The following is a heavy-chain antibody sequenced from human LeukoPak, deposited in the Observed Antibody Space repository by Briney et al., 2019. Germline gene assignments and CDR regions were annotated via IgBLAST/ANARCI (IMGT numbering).Heavy chain of an antibody. Sequence: GGSLRLSCAASGFTFSSYSMNWVRQAPGKGLEWVSAISSSSSYIYYADSVKGRFTISRDNAKNSLYLQMNSLRAEDTAVYYCARDTGGYFEWLLALFDYWGQGTLVTVSS. D-gene: IGHD3-9*01. CDR1: GFTFSSYS. J-gene: IGHJ4*02. CDR2: ISSSSSYI. V-gene: IGHV3-21*01. CDR3: ARDTGGYFEWLLALFDY.